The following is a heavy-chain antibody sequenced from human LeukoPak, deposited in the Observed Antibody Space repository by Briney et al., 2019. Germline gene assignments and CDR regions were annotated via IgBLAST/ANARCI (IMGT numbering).Heavy chain of an antibody. D-gene: IGHD6-13*01. CDR3: AKEPTAGIAAGTNWFDP. V-gene: IGHV4-4*02. Sequence: SETLSLTCAVSGGSISSSNWWSWIRPPPGKGLEWIGEINHSGSTNYNPSLKSRVTISVDTSKNQFSLQLNSVTPEDTAVYYCAKEPTAGIAAGTNWFDPWGQGTLVTVSS. J-gene: IGHJ5*02. CDR2: INHSGST. CDR1: GGSISSSNW.